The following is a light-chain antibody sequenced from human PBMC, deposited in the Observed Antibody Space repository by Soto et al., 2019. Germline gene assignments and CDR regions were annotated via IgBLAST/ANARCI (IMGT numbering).Light chain of an antibody. V-gene: IGKV1-33*01. CDR2: DAS. J-gene: IGKJ4*01. CDR3: EQYDNLPPRHT. CDR1: QDITNN. Sequence: DIQLTQSPSSLSASVGDRVTISCQASQDITNNLNWYQQKPGKAPKLLIYDASNLETGVPSRFSGSGSGTDFTFTISSLQPEDVATYYCEQYDNLPPRHTFGGGTKVEIK.